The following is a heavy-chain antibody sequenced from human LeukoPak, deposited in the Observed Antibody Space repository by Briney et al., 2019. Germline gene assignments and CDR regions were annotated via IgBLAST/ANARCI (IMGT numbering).Heavy chain of an antibody. J-gene: IGHJ6*02. D-gene: IGHD2-2*01. Sequence: SETLSLTCAVSGGSFSGYYWSWSRHPPRKGLGRIGEINNSESTNYNPSPKSRVTISVETHKNKYSLNLSSVTAADTAVYHWARHQPYQLFPHYYYYYGMDAWGQGTTVTVSS. CDR3: ARHQPYQLFPHYYYYYGMDA. CDR2: INNSEST. V-gene: IGHV4-34*01. CDR1: GGSFSGYY.